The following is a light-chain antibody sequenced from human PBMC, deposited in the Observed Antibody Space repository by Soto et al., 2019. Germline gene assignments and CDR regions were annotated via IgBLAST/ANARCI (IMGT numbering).Light chain of an antibody. CDR2: DVS. CDR3: CSSVGSYTSV. J-gene: IGLJ3*02. V-gene: IGLV2-11*01. Sequence: QSALTQPRSVSGSPGQSVTISCTGTSSDVGGYNYVSWYQQHPGKAPKLMIYDVSKRPSGVPDRLSGSKSGNTASLTISGLQAEDEADYYCCSSVGSYTSVFGGGTKLTVL. CDR1: SSDVGGYNY.